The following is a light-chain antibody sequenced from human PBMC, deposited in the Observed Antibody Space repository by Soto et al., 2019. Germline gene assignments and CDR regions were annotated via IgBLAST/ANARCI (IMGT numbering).Light chain of an antibody. CDR2: GAS. CDR3: QQYHNSPRT. Sequence: EIVMTQSPATLSVSPGEIATLSCRASQSVSSHLAWYHQKPGQAPRLLIYGASTRATGTPARFSRSASGTAFTITLHSLHSEDITVYYCQQYHNSPRTFGQGTKVEIQ. V-gene: IGKV3-15*01. J-gene: IGKJ1*01. CDR1: QSVSSH.